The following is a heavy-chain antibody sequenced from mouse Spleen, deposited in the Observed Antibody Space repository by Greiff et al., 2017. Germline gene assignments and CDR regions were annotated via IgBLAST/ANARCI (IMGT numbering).Heavy chain of an antibody. V-gene: IGHV5-4*01. CDR1: GFTFSSYA. D-gene: IGHD2-5*01. CDR2: ISDGGSYT. CDR3: AREGSNSFAY. Sequence: EVKLMESGGGLVKPGGSLKLSCAASGFTFSSYAMSWVRQTPEKRLEWVATISDGGSYTYYPDNVKGRFTISRDNAKNNLYLQMSHLKSEDTAMYYCAREGSNSFAYWGQGTLVTVSA. J-gene: IGHJ3*01.